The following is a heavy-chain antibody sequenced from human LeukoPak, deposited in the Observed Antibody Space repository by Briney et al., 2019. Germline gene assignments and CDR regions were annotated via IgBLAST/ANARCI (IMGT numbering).Heavy chain of an antibody. V-gene: IGHV3-48*01. Sequence: GGSLRLSCVASGLTSSGYGMNWVRQAPGKGLEWLSYISTTMTTIYYADSVKGRFTVSRDNAKNSLYLQMDSLRAEDTAVYYCARDFSYFRIHFDYWGQGTLVTVSS. CDR2: ISTTMTTI. J-gene: IGHJ4*02. CDR3: ARDFSYFRIHFDY. CDR1: GLTSSGYG. D-gene: IGHD3-9*01.